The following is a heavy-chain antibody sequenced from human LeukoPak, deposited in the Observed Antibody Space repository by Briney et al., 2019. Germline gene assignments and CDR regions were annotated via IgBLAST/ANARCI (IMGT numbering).Heavy chain of an antibody. CDR3: ARDPYRDNFFDP. D-gene: IGHD1-26*01. CDR1: GGSISGSY. Sequence: SETLSLTCTVSGGSISGSYWSWIRQPPGKGLEWIGSFYYSGNTNYNPSLKSRVTISVDTSKNQFSLNLSSVTAADTAVYYCARDPYRDNFFDPSGQGTLVTVSS. CDR2: FYYSGNT. J-gene: IGHJ5*02. V-gene: IGHV4-59*01.